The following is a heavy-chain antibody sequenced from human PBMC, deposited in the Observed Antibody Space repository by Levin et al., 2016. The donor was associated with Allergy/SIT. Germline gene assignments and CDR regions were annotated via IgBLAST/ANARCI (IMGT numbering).Heavy chain of an antibody. V-gene: IGHV3-15*01. J-gene: IGHJ6*02. D-gene: IGHD3-16*01. CDR3: TTLLYPTTHRGEDYYYGMDV. CDR2: IKSKTDGGTT. Sequence: VRQAPGKGLEWVGRIKSKTDGGTTDYAAPVKGRFTISRDDSKNTLYLQMNSLKTEDTAVYYCTTLLYPTTHRGEDYYYGMDVWGQGTTVTVSS.